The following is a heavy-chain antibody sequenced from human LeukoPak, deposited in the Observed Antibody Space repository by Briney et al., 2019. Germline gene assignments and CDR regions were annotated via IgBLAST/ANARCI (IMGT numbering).Heavy chain of an antibody. CDR3: ARAVTTHYYYYGMDV. CDR1: GHTFTSYD. CDR2: MNPNSGNT. Sequence: ASVNVSCKASGHTFTSYDINWVRQATGQGLEWMGWMNPNSGNTGYAQKFQGRVTTTRNTSISTAYMELSSLRSEDTAVYYCARAVTTHYYYYGMDVWGQGTTVTVSS. D-gene: IGHD4-17*01. J-gene: IGHJ6*02. V-gene: IGHV1-8*01.